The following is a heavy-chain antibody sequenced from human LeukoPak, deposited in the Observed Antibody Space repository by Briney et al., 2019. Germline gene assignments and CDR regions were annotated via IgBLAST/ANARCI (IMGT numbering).Heavy chain of an antibody. Sequence: SETLSLTCTVSGGSITSHYWSWIRQPPGKRLEWIGYIHYSGSTNYNPSFKSRMTISIDTSKTQFSLKLSSVTAADTAVYYCARGVYCSGGSCYRDAFDIWGQGTMVTVSS. CDR2: IHYSGST. CDR1: GGSITSHY. J-gene: IGHJ3*02. CDR3: ARGVYCSGGSCYRDAFDI. V-gene: IGHV4-59*11. D-gene: IGHD2-15*01.